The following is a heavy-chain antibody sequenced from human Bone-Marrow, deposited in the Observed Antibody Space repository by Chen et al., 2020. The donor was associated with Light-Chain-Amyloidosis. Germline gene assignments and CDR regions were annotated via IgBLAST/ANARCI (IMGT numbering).Heavy chain of an antibody. CDR3: ASYNGGAALNI. Sequence: EVQLVESGGGLVQAGGSLRLSCAASGLTISRYWMSWVRQAPGKGLEWVTNIKEDGSEKYYVDSVKGRFTISRDNAKNSVYLQMNSLKDEDTARYYCASYNGGAALNIWGQGTMVTVSS. CDR1: GLTISRYW. V-gene: IGHV3-7*01. CDR2: IKEDGSEK. J-gene: IGHJ3*02. D-gene: IGHD3-16*01.